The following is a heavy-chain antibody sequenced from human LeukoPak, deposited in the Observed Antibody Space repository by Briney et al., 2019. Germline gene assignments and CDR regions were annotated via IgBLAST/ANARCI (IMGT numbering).Heavy chain of an antibody. Sequence: SVKVSCKASGGTFSSCAISWVRQAPGQGLEWMGGIIPIFGTANYAQKFQGRVTITADESTSTAYMELSSLRSEDTAVYYCARDFPSRAYYYDSSGYSSFDYWGQGTLVTVSS. V-gene: IGHV1-69*01. CDR1: GGTFSSCA. CDR3: ARDFPSRAYYYDSSGYSSFDY. J-gene: IGHJ4*02. CDR2: IIPIFGTA. D-gene: IGHD3-22*01.